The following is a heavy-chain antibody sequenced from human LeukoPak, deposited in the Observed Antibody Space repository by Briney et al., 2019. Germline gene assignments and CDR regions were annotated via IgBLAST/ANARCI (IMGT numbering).Heavy chain of an antibody. D-gene: IGHD2-15*01. V-gene: IGHV4-4*07. Sequence: PSETLSLTCDVSGDSIRGYYWSWIRQPAGKGLEWIGRVHTSGSTNYNPSLKSRVTISVDTSKNQFSLKLSSVTAADTAVYYCARGAEDIVVVVAAPAYFDYWGQGTLVTVSS. CDR1: GDSIRGYY. CDR3: ARGAEDIVVVVAAPAYFDY. CDR2: VHTSGST. J-gene: IGHJ4*02.